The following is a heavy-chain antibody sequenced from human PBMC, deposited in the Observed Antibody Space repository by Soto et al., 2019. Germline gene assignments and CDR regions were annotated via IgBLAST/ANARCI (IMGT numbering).Heavy chain of an antibody. CDR3: ASCSGGSKGLPYYYYGMDV. D-gene: IGHD2-15*01. CDR2: ISSSGSTI. Sequence: PVGSLRLSCAASGFTFSDYYMSWIRQAPGKGLEWVSYISSSGSTIYYADSVKGRFTISRDNAKNSLYLQMNSLRAEDTAVYYCASCSGGSKGLPYYYYGMDVWGQGTTVTVS. V-gene: IGHV3-11*01. CDR1: GFTFSDYY. J-gene: IGHJ6*02.